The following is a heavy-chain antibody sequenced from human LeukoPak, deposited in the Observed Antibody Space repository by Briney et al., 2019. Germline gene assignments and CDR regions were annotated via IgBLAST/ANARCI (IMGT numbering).Heavy chain of an antibody. CDR1: GGSFSGYY. Sequence: SETPSLTCAVYGGSFSGYYWSWIRQPPGKGLEWIGEINHSGSTNYNPSLKSRVTISVDTSKNQFSLKLSSVTAADTAVYYCARARGYSGYDNDYWGQGTLVTVSS. CDR3: ARARGYSGYDNDY. CDR2: INHSGST. V-gene: IGHV4-34*01. D-gene: IGHD5-12*01. J-gene: IGHJ4*02.